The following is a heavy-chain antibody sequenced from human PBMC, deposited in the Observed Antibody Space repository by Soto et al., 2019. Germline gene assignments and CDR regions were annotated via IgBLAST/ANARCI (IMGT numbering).Heavy chain of an antibody. V-gene: IGHV1-69*01. CDR2: IIPIFGTA. D-gene: IGHD2-21*02. Sequence: QVQLVQSGAEVKKPGSSVKVSCTASGGTFSSYAISWVRQAPGQGLEWMGGIIPIFGTANYAQKFQGRVTITADESTSTAYMELSSLRSEDTAVYYCARVRGSDVTWTFDYYYYGMDVWGQGTTVTVSS. J-gene: IGHJ6*02. CDR1: GGTFSSYA. CDR3: ARVRGSDVTWTFDYYYYGMDV.